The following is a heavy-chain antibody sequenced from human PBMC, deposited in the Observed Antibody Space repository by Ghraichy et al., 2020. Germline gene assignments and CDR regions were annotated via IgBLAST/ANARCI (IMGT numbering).Heavy chain of an antibody. CDR1: NGSIISYY. CDR2: ISYRGST. D-gene: IGHD3-22*01. CDR3: ARFFDSDESYYWFDP. V-gene: IGHV4-59*08. Sequence: SETLSLTCTVSNGSIISYYWNWIRQRPGQGLEWIGSISYRGSTQYNPSLKSRITITVDTAKNQFPLKLNSVTAADTAVYYCARFFDSDESYYWFDPWGQGTLVTVSS. J-gene: IGHJ5*02.